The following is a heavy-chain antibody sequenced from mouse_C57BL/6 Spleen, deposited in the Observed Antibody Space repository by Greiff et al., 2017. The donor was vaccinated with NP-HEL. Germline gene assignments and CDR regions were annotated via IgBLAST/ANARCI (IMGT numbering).Heavy chain of an antibody. Sequence: EVKVEESGGGLVKPGGSLKLSCAASGFTFSSYAMSWVRQTPEKRLEWVATISDGGSYTYYPDNVKGRITISRDTAKNNLYLQMSHLKSEDTAMYYCARDHGYYGSSYYFDYWGQGTTLTVSS. V-gene: IGHV5-4*01. CDR1: GFTFSSYA. CDR2: ISDGGSYT. CDR3: ARDHGYYGSSYYFDY. J-gene: IGHJ2*01. D-gene: IGHD1-1*01.